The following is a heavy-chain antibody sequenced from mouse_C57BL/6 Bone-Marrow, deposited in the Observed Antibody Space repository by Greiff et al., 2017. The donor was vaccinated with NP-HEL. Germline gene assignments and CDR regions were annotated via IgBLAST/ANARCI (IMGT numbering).Heavy chain of an antibody. D-gene: IGHD6-1*01. J-gene: IGHJ3*01. CDR3: ARGPLAY. CDR1: GYSITSGYY. Sequence: ESGPGLVKPSQSLSLTCSVTGYSITSGYYWNWIRQFPGNKLEWMGYISYDGSNNYNPSLKNRISITRDTSKNQFFLKLNSVTTEDTATYYCARGPLAYWGQGTLVTVSA. V-gene: IGHV3-6*01. CDR2: ISYDGSN.